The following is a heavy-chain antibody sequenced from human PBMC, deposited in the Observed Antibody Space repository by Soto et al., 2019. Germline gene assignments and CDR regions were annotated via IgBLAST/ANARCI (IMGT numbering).Heavy chain of an antibody. CDR2: IYYSGST. CDR3: ATQESAVAGTLGYYYYGMDV. D-gene: IGHD6-19*01. J-gene: IGHJ6*02. Sequence: ETLSLTCTVSGGSISSSSYYWGWIRQPPGKGLEWIGSIYYSGSTYYNPSLKSRVTISVDTSKNQFSLKLSSVTAADTAVYYCATQESAVAGTLGYYYYGMDVWGQGTTVTVSS. V-gene: IGHV4-39*01. CDR1: GGSISSSSYY.